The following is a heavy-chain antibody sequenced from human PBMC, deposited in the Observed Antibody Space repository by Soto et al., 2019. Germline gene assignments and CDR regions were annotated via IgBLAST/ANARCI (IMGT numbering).Heavy chain of an antibody. CDR3: ARDLSLGKRFLEWLSGNTYYYGMDV. CDR2: IYHSGST. J-gene: IGHJ6*02. V-gene: IGHV4-4*02. Sequence: PSETLSLTCAVSGGSISSSNWWSWVRQPPGKGLEWIGEIYHSGSTNYNPSLKSRVTISVDKSKNQFSLKLSSVTAADTAVYYCARDLSLGKRFLEWLSGNTYYYGMDVWGQGTTVTVSS. D-gene: IGHD3-3*01. CDR1: GGSISSSNW.